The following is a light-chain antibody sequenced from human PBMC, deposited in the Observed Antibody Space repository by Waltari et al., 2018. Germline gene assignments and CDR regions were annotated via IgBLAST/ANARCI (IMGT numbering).Light chain of an antibody. CDR2: DAS. J-gene: IGKJ1*01. CDR1: QIINNY. CDR3: QQSYTSPRT. Sequence: DIQFTQSPSSLSASVGDRVTITCRTSQIINNYLNWFQQKAGKAPQLLIFDASSVQRGVPSRFSGSGSGTDFTLTISSLQPEDFATYYCQQSYTSPRTFGQGTKV. V-gene: IGKV1-39*01.